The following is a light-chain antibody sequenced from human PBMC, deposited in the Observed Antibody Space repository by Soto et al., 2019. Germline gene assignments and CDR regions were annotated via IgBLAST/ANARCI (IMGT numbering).Light chain of an antibody. CDR2: AAF. CDR3: QQSYSTPT. Sequence: DIQMTQSPSSLSASVGDRVTITCRASQSISSYLNWYQQKPGKAPKLLIYAAFSLQSGVPSRFSGSGSGTDFTLTISSLQPEDFATYDCQQSYSTPTFGQWTKLEI. J-gene: IGKJ2*01. CDR1: QSISSY. V-gene: IGKV1-39*01.